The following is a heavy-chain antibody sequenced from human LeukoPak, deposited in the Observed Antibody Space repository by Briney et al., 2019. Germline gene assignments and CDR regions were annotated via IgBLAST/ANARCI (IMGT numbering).Heavy chain of an antibody. CDR3: ARHDKGFDY. CDR1: SGSISGYY. V-gene: IGHV4-59*08. CDR2: IYSSGTI. J-gene: IGHJ4*02. D-gene: IGHD3-22*01. Sequence: SETLSLTCTVSSGSISGYYWSWIRQPPGKGLEWLGYIYSSGTINFNPSLKSRLTMSVDTSKNQFSLKLSSVTAADTAVYYCARHDKGFDYWGQGTLATVSA.